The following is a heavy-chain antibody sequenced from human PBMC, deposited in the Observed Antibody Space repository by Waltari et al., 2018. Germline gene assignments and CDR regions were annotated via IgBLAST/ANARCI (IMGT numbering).Heavy chain of an antibody. Sequence: EVQLVESGGGLVQPGGSLRLSCAASGFTFSRSWMGWVRQAPGKGLEWVANINEDASVKYYVDSVKGRFTISRDNAKNSLYLQMNGLRVEDTAVYFCAHDYGDSGRTYWGQGTLVTVSS. D-gene: IGHD4-17*01. V-gene: IGHV3-7*01. J-gene: IGHJ4*02. CDR1: GFTFSRSW. CDR3: AHDYGDSGRTY. CDR2: INEDASVK.